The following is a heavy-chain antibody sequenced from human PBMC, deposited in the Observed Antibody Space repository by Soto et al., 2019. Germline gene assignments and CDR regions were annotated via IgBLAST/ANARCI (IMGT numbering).Heavy chain of an antibody. CDR2: IWYDGSNK. CDR3: ARPRASGYSYGYGGGAFDI. Sequence: GGSLRLSCAASGFTFSSYGMHWVRQAPGKGLEWVAVIWYDGSNKYYAGSVKGRFTISRDNSKNTLYLQMNSLRAEDTAVYYCARPRASGYSYGYGGGAFDIWGQGTMVTVSS. J-gene: IGHJ3*02. D-gene: IGHD5-18*01. CDR1: GFTFSSYG. V-gene: IGHV3-33*01.